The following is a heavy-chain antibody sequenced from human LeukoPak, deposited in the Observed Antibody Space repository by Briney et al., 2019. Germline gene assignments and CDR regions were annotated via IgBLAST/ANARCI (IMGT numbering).Heavy chain of an antibody. CDR3: ARGDYDILTGYLNNLFDP. CDR2: IIPILDIA. Sequence: ASVKVSCKASGGTFSSYAISWVRQAPGQGLEWMGRIIPILDIANYAQKFQGRVTITADKSTSTAYMELSSLRSEDTAVYYCARGDYDILTGYLNNLFDPWGQGTLVTVSS. CDR1: GGTFSSYA. D-gene: IGHD3-9*01. V-gene: IGHV1-69*04. J-gene: IGHJ5*02.